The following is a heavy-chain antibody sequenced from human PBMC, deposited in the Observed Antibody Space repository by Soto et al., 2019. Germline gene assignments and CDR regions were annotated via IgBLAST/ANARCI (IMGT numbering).Heavy chain of an antibody. Sequence: GESLKISCRGSGYSFTRYWISWVRQMPGKGLEWMGRIDPSDSYTNYSPSFQGHVTISTDKSISTTYLQWSSLKASDTAMYYCARRNDILTGYPPYFGMDVCGQGTTVTVSS. CDR3: ARRNDILTGYPPYFGMDV. J-gene: IGHJ6*02. D-gene: IGHD3-9*01. CDR2: IDPSDSYT. V-gene: IGHV5-10-1*01. CDR1: GYSFTRYW.